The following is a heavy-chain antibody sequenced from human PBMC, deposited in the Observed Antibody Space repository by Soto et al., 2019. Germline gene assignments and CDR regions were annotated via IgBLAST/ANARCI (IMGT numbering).Heavy chain of an antibody. CDR1: GDSISSGNKY. CDR2: IFSSGTT. CDR3: ARVPSPFDYYYAMDV. Sequence: SETLSLTCTVSGDSISSGNKYWSWIRQPPGKGLEWIGYIFSSGTTYYNPSLKSRLTMSLDASQNQFSLKLNSLTDADTAVYFCARVPSPFDYYYAMDVWGQGTTVTVS. J-gene: IGHJ6*02. V-gene: IGHV4-30-4*01. D-gene: IGHD3-16*01.